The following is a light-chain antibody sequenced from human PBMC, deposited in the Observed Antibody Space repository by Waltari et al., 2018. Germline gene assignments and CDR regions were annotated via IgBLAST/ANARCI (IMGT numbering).Light chain of an antibody. CDR1: ISNIGSNV. CDR2: SNN. J-gene: IGLJ1*01. CDR3: VTWDDSLIDYV. Sequence: QSVLTQPPSASGTPGQRVTVSCSGSISNIGSNVVNWYQQVPGTAPKLLIYSNNFRPSGGPDRFAGSKSGTPASLAISGLQSEDEADYYCVTWDDSLIDYVFGTGTKVTV. V-gene: IGLV1-44*01.